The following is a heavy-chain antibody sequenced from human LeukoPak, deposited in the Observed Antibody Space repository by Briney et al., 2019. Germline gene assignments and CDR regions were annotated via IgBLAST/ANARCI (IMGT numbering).Heavy chain of an antibody. CDR1: GGSISSSSYY. CDR2: IYYSGNT. J-gene: IGHJ4*02. CDR3: ARHRIPAALASAFDY. V-gene: IGHV4-39*01. Sequence: KSSETLSLTCTVSGGSISSSSYYWDWIRQPPGKGLEWIGAIYYSGNTNYNPSLKSRVTISVDTSKNQFSLKLSSVTAADTAVYCCARHRIPAALASAFDYWGQGTLVTVSS. D-gene: IGHD2-2*01.